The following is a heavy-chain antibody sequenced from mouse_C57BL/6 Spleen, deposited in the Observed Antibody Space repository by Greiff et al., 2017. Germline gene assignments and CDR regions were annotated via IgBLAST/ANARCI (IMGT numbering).Heavy chain of an antibody. Sequence: EVQRVESGPGLVKPSQSLSLTCSVTGYSITSGYYWNWIRQFPGNKLEWMGYISYDGSNNYNPSLKNRISITRDTSKNQFFLKLNSVTTEDTATYYCARETTGLDYWGQGTTLTVSS. CDR1: GYSITSGYY. J-gene: IGHJ2*01. CDR3: ARETTGLDY. CDR2: ISYDGSN. V-gene: IGHV3-6*01. D-gene: IGHD1-1*01.